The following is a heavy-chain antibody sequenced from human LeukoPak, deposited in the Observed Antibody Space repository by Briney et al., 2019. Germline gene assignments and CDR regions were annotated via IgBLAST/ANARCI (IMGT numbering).Heavy chain of an antibody. CDR1: GFTFSNYW. V-gene: IGHV3-7*01. D-gene: IGHD3-22*01. CDR2: IKTDGSEK. CDR3: ATYSSLNRREFQF. J-gene: IGHJ1*01. Sequence: GGSLRLSCEGSGFTFSNYWMGWVRQASGKGLQWVANIKTDGSEKYYVDSVKGRFTISRDNAKNSLYLQMNSLRAEDTAVYYCATYSSLNRREFQFWGQGTLLTVSS.